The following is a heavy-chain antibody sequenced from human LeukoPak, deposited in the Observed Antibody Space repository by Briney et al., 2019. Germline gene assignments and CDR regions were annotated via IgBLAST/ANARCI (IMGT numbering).Heavy chain of an antibody. CDR1: GFTFSSYN. Sequence: PGGSLRLSCAASGFTFSSYNMNWVRQAPGKGLEWVSSISSSTSDIYYADSVKGRFTISRDNAKNSLYLQMNSLRAEDTAVYYCARGGGGKYNWFDPWGKGTLVTVSS. J-gene: IGHJ5*02. D-gene: IGHD3-16*01. V-gene: IGHV3-21*01. CDR3: ARGGGGKYNWFDP. CDR2: ISSSTSDI.